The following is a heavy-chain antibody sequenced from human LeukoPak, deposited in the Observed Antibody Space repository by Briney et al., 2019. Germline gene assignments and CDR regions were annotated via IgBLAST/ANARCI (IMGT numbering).Heavy chain of an antibody. CDR3: AREVYSSGWSSFDY. CDR1: GFTFSNYA. D-gene: IGHD6-19*01. J-gene: IGHJ4*02. Sequence: GGSLRLSCAASGFTFSNYAMNWVRQAPGKGLVWVSRINSDGSSTIHADSVKGRFTISRDNAKNTLYLQMNSLRAEDAAVYYCAREVYSSGWSSFDYWGQGTLVTVSS. V-gene: IGHV3-74*01. CDR2: INSDGSST.